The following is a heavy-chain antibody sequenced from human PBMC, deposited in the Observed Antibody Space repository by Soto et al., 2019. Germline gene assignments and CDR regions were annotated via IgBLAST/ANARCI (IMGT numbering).Heavy chain of an antibody. J-gene: IGHJ5*02. V-gene: IGHV1-18*04. CDR1: GYTFTTHG. D-gene: IGHD3-3*02. CDR2: ISPYNGKT. Sequence: GASVKVSCKASGYTFTTHGISWVRQAPGQGLEWMGWISPYNGKTTYAQKVQGRVTMTTDTSTSTAYMELRGLRSDDTAVYYCARSIGISTWFDPWGQGTLVTVSS. CDR3: ARSIGISTWFDP.